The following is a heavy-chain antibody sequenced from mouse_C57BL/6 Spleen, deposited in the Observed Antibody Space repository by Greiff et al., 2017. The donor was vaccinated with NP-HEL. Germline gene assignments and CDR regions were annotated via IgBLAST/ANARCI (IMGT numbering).Heavy chain of an antibody. D-gene: IGHD3-2*02. Sequence: QVQLQQSGAELVKPGASVKISCNASGYAFSSYGMHWVKQRPGKGLEWIGQIYPGDGDTNYNGKFKGKATLTVDKSSSTAYMQLNSLTSEDSAVYFCARKEASDYYSLDYWGPGTSVTVSS. J-gene: IGHJ4*01. CDR2: IYPGDGDT. CDR3: ARKEASDYYSLDY. CDR1: GYAFSSYG. V-gene: IGHV1-80*01.